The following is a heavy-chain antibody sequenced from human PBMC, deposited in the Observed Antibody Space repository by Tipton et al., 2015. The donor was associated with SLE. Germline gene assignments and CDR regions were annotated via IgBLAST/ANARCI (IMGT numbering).Heavy chain of an antibody. D-gene: IGHD1-26*01. CDR3: ARKVGDY. J-gene: IGHJ4*02. CDR1: GFTFSDYY. Sequence: SLRLSCAASGFTFSDYYMTWIRQAPGKGLEWVANITEDGSKIYYVDSVKGRFTISRDNAKNSVYLQMNSLRAEDTAVYYCARKVGDYWGQGTPVTVSS. CDR2: ITEDGSKI. V-gene: IGHV3-7*01.